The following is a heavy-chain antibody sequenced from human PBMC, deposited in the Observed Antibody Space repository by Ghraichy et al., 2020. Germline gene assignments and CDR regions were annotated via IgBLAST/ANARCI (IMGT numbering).Heavy chain of an antibody. CDR1: GDSVRSGCHH. J-gene: IGHJ3*02. V-gene: IGHV4-61*01. D-gene: IGHD3-10*01. CDR3: AREFERSLIRGAFDM. CDR2: IYHTGST. Sequence: SETLSLTCSVSGDSVRSGCHHWSWIRQSPEKGLEWIGYIYHTGSTNYNPSLKSRVTVSLDTSKNQFSLNLNSVTAADTAIYYCAREFERSLIRGAFDMWGQGTMVTVSS.